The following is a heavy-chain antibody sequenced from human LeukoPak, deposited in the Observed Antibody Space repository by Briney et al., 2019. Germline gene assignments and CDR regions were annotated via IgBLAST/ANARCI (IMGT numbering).Heavy chain of an antibody. Sequence: SETLSLTCTVSGYSISSGYYWGWIRQPPGKGLEWIGSIYHSGSTYYNPSLKSRVTISVDTSKNQFSLKLSSVTAADTAVYYCARALGTSDYWGQGTLVTVSS. CDR2: IYHSGST. CDR1: GYSISSGYY. CDR3: ARALGTSDY. V-gene: IGHV4-38-2*02. J-gene: IGHJ4*02.